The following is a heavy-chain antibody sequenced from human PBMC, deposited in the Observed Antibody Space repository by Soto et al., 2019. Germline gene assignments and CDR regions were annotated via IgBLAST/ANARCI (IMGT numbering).Heavy chain of an antibody. J-gene: IGHJ6*02. Sequence: ASVKVSCTASGYIFTDYAMHWVRQAPGQRLEWMGWINVGNGNTKYSQNFQARVTITRDTSASTAYMDLSSLRSEDTAVYYCARGAGYCGGDCWNDYYYAMDVWGQGTTVTVSS. CDR3: ARGAGYCGGDCWNDYYYAMDV. V-gene: IGHV1-3*01. D-gene: IGHD2-21*02. CDR1: GYIFTDYA. CDR2: INVGNGNT.